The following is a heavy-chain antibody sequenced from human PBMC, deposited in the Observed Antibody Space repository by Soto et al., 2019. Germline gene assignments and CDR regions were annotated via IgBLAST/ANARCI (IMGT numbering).Heavy chain of an antibody. D-gene: IGHD1-26*01. CDR2: ISYDGSNK. J-gene: IGHJ4*02. V-gene: IGHV3-30*18. CDR1: GFTFSSYG. Sequence: PGGSLRLSCAASGFTFSSYGMHWVRQAPGKGLEWVAVISYDGSNKYYADPVKGRFTISRDNSKNKLYLQMNSLRAEDTAVYYCAKAVMGARFDYWGQGTLVTVSS. CDR3: AKAVMGARFDY.